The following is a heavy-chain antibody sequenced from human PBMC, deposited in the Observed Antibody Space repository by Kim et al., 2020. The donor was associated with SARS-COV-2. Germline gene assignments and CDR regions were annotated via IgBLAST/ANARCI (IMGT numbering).Heavy chain of an antibody. CDR3: TRDDQYYDSSGYYLH. CDR2: IRSKAYGGTT. V-gene: IGHV3-49*04. Sequence: GGSLRLSCTASGFTFGDYAMSWVRQAPGKGLEWVGFIRSKAYGGTTEYAASVKGRFTISRDDSKSIAYLQMNSLKTEDTAVYYCTRDDQYYDSSGYYLHWGQGTLVTVSS. CDR1: GFTFGDYA. D-gene: IGHD3-22*01. J-gene: IGHJ4*02.